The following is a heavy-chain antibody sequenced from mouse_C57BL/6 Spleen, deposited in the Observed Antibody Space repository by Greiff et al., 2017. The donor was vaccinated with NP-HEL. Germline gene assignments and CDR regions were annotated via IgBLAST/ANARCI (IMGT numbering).Heavy chain of an antibody. CDR3: ARRDGYYDYAMDY. J-gene: IGHJ4*01. CDR2: IDPSDSYT. CDR1: GYTFTSYW. V-gene: IGHV1-59*01. Sequence: QVQLKQPGAELVRPGTSVKLSCKASGYTFTSYWMHWVKQRPGQGLEWIGVIDPSDSYTNYNQKFKGKATLTVDTSSSTAYMQLSSLTSEDSAVYYCARRDGYYDYAMDYWGQGTSVTVSS. D-gene: IGHD2-3*01.